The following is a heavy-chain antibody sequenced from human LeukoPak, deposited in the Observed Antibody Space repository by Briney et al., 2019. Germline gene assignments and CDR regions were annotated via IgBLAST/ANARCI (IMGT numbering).Heavy chain of an antibody. V-gene: IGHV3-66*01. Sequence: GGSLRLSCAASGFTFSSYDMAWVRQAPGKGLEWVSVIYDGGFTDYTDSVKGRFTISRDNSKNTLYLQMNSLRADDTAVYYCARVMGRLVRTWYFDLWGRGTLVTVSS. CDR1: GFTFSSYD. J-gene: IGHJ2*01. D-gene: IGHD3-9*01. CDR3: ARVMGRLVRTWYFDL. CDR2: IYDGGFT.